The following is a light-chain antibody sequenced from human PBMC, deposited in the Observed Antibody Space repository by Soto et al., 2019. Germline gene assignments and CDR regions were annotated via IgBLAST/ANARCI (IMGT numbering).Light chain of an antibody. V-gene: IGKV1-39*01. Sequence: DIQMTQSPSSLSVSVGDRVTITCRASQSINRYLNWYQQKPGKAPKLLIYTSSNLQSGVPSRFSGSGFGTDFTLTISSLQPEDVATYYCQQIYITPYTFGQGTKLETK. CDR1: QSINRY. CDR2: TSS. CDR3: QQIYITPYT. J-gene: IGKJ2*01.